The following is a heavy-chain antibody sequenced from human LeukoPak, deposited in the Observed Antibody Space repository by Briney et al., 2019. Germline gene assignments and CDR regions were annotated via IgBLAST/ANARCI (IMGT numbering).Heavy chain of an antibody. CDR3: AKDTDFWSTIFDY. V-gene: IGHV3-30*18. J-gene: IGHJ4*02. D-gene: IGHD3-3*01. CDR1: GFTFSSYG. CDR2: ISHDGSNK. Sequence: GGSLRLSCAASGFTFSSYGMHWVRQAPGKGLEWVAVISHDGSNKYYADSVKGRFTISRDDSKNTLYLQMNSLRAEDTAVYYCAKDTDFWSTIFDYWGQGTLVTVSS.